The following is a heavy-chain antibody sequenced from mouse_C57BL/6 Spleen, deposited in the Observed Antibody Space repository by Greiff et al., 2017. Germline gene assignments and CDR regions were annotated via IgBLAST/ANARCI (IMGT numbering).Heavy chain of an antibody. CDR3: ARYYYGSNYFDY. J-gene: IGHJ2*01. CDR2: INPGSGGT. CDR1: GYAFTNYL. Sequence: VQLQQSGAELVRPGTSVKVSCKASGYAFTNYLIEWVKQRPGQGLEWIGVINPGSGGTNYNEKFKGKATLTADKSSSTAYMQLSSLTSEDSAVYFCARYYYGSNYFDYWGQGTTLTVSS. D-gene: IGHD1-1*01. V-gene: IGHV1-54*01.